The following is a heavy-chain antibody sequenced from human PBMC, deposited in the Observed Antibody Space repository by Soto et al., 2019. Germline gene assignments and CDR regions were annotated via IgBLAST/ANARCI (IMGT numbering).Heavy chain of an antibody. J-gene: IGHJ3*02. CDR3: ARDLNWAFDI. CDR1: GFTFSTYS. Sequence: GGSLRLSCTASGFTFSTYSMNWVRQAPGKGLEWISYITSSGSINNADSVKGRFTISRDNAKNSLFLQMNSLRAEDTAVYYCARDLNWAFDICGQXSMVTVSS. CDR2: ITSSGSI. V-gene: IGHV3-48*01.